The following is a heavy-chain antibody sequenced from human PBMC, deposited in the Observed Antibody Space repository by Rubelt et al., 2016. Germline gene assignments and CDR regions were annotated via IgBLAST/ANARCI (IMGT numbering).Heavy chain of an antibody. CDR1: GFTFSSYG. D-gene: IGHD1-1*01. CDR2: IRYDGSNK. J-gene: IGHJ6*02. V-gene: IGHV3-30*02. Sequence: QVQLVESGGGLVQPGGSLRLSCAASGFTFSSYGMHWVRQAPGKGLEWVAFIRYDGSNKYYADSVKGRFTISRDNSKNTLYLQMNSLRAEDTAVYYCAKVRTGTTALTYYYYGMDVWGQGTTVTVSS. CDR3: AKVRTGTTALTYYYYGMDV.